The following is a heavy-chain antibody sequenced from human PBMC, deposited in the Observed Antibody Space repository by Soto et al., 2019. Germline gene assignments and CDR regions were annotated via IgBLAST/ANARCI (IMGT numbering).Heavy chain of an antibody. D-gene: IGHD1-1*01. CDR3: TTHRTTGTRTPSYNWFDP. Sequence: PGGSLRLSCAASGFTFSNAWMSWVRQAPGKGLEWVGRIKSKTDGGTTDYAAPVKGRFTISRDDSKNTLYLQMNSLRTEDTAVYYCTTHRTTGTRTPSYNWFDPWGQGTLVTVSS. V-gene: IGHV3-15*01. CDR1: GFTFSNAW. J-gene: IGHJ5*02. CDR2: IKSKTDGGTT.